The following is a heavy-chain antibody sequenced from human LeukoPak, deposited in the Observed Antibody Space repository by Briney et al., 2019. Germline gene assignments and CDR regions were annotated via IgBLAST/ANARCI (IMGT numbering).Heavy chain of an antibody. D-gene: IGHD2-15*01. V-gene: IGHV4-34*01. CDR3: ARLPYCSGGSCYFDY. J-gene: IGHJ4*02. CDR2: INHSGST. CDR1: GGSFSGYY. Sequence: SETLSLTCAVYGGSFSGYYWSWIRQPPGKGLEWIGEINHSGSTNYNPSLKSRVTMSVDTSKHQFSLKLGSVTAADTAVYYCARLPYCSGGSCYFDYWGQGTLVTVSS.